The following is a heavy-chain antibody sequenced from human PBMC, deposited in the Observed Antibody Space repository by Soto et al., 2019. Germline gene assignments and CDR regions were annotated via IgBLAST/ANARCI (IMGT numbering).Heavy chain of an antibody. D-gene: IGHD4-4*01. CDR2: IYHSGST. V-gene: IGHV4-38-2*02. CDR3: ARVLVTTGGNWFDP. J-gene: IGHJ5*02. Sequence: VSGYSISSGYYWGWIRQPPGKGLEWIGSIYHSGSTYYNPSLKSRVTISVDTSKNQFSLKLSSVTAADTAVYYCARVLVTTGGNWFDPWGQGTLVNVSS. CDR1: GYSISSGYY.